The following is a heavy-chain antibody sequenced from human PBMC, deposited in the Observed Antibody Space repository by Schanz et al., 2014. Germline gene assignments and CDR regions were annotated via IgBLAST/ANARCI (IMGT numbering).Heavy chain of an antibody. Sequence: QVQLVQSGSELTRPGASVKVSCKASGYNFTTYTMNWVRQAPGQGLEWMGWINTNTGNPTYAQGFTGRFVFSLDTSGSTAYLQISFLKADDTAVFFCARGEANWGQYWGQGTLVTVSS. V-gene: IGHV7-4-1*02. CDR3: ARGEANWGQY. CDR2: INTNTGNP. CDR1: GYNFTTYT. J-gene: IGHJ4*02. D-gene: IGHD7-27*01.